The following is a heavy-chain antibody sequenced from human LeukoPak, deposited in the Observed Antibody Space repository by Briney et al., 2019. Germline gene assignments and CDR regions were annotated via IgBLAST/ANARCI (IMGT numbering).Heavy chain of an antibody. CDR3: ARGGIAARPYNWFDP. CDR1: GYTLTELS. J-gene: IGHJ5*02. CDR2: FDPEDGET. V-gene: IGHV1-24*01. Sequence: ASVKVSCKVSGYTLTELSMHWVRQAPGKGLEWMGGFDPEDGETIYAQKFQGRVTMTRDTSISTAYMELSRLRSDDTAVYYCARGGIAARPYNWFDPWGQGTLVTVSS. D-gene: IGHD6-6*01.